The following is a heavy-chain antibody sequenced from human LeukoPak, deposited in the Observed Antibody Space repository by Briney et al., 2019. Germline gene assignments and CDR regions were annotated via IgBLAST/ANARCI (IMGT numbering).Heavy chain of an antibody. CDR3: ARDDLEAGVNY. D-gene: IGHD3-10*01. CDR2: IYTSGST. CDR1: GGSISSGGYY. V-gene: IGHV4-61*02. Sequence: SQTLSLTCTVSGGSISSGGYYWSWIRQPAGKGLEWIGRIYTSGSTNYNPSLKSRVTISVDTSKNQFSLKLSSVTAADTAVYYCARDDLEAGVNYWGQGTLVTVSS. J-gene: IGHJ4*02.